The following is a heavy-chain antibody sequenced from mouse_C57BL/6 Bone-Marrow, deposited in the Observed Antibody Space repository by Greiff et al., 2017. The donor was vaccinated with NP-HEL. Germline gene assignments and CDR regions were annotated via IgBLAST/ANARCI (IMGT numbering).Heavy chain of an antibody. CDR3: ARGSSDWYFDV. D-gene: IGHD1-1*01. Sequence: EVQLVESEGGLVQPGSSMKLSCTASGFTFSDYYMAWVRQVPEKGLEWVANINYDGSSTYYLDSLKGRFIISRDNAKNILYLQMSSLKSEDTATYYCARGSSDWYFDVWGTGTTVTVSS. J-gene: IGHJ1*03. CDR1: GFTFSDYY. CDR2: INYDGSST. V-gene: IGHV5-16*01.